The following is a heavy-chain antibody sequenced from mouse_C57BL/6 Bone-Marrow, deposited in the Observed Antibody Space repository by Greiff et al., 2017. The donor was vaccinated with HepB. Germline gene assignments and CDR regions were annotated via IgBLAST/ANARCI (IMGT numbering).Heavy chain of an antibody. J-gene: IGHJ2*01. CDR1: GYTFTNYW. V-gene: IGHV1-63*01. CDR2: IYPGGGYT. Sequence: QVQLKQSGAELVRPGTSVKMSCKASGYTFTNYWIGWAKQRPGHGLEWIGDIYPGGGYTNYNEKFKGKATLTADKSSSTAYMQFSSLTSEDSAIYYCARGVITTGYFDYWGQGTTLTVSS. D-gene: IGHD1-1*01. CDR3: ARGVITTGYFDY.